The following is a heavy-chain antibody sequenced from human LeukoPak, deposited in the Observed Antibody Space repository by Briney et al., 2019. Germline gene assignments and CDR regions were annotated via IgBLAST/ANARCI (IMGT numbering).Heavy chain of an antibody. CDR3: ARQSTGVLWFGELLGKEYYFDY. CDR2: IYYSGST. V-gene: IGHV4-39*01. Sequence: SETLSLTCTVYGGSISISSYYWGWIRQPPGKGLEWIGSIYYSGSTYYNPSLKSRVTISVDTSKNQFSLKLSSVTAADTAVYYCARQSTGVLWFGELLGKEYYFDYWGQGTLVTVSS. CDR1: GGSISISSYY. J-gene: IGHJ4*02. D-gene: IGHD3-10*01.